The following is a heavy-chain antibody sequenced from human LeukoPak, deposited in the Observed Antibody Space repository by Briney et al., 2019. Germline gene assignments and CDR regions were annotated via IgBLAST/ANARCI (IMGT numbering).Heavy chain of an antibody. CDR2: ISSSNIDT. CDR3: ARDGMGGYDYFDY. D-gene: IGHD5-12*01. V-gene: IGHV3-11*05. CDR1: GFAFSDFY. Sequence: PGGALRLSCAASGFAFSDFYMTWIRQAPGKGLGGGSYISSSNIDTNYADSVKGRFTVSRDNAKNSLYLQMNSLRAEDTAVYYCARDGMGGYDYFDYWGQGTLVTVSS. J-gene: IGHJ4*02.